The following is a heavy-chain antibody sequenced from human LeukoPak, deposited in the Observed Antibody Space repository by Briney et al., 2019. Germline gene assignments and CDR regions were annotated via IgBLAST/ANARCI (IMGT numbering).Heavy chain of an antibody. J-gene: IGHJ2*01. CDR3: ATEAIVVVTARDYWYFDL. CDR2: IIPILGIP. V-gene: IGHV1-69*04. CDR1: RGTFTSYA. Sequence: SVKVSCTASRGTFTSYAIRWVRQAPGQGLEWMGRIIPILGIPNYVQKFQGRVTITADKSTTTAYMELSSLRSEDTAVYYCATEAIVVVTARDYWYFDLWGRGTLVTVPS. D-gene: IGHD2-21*02.